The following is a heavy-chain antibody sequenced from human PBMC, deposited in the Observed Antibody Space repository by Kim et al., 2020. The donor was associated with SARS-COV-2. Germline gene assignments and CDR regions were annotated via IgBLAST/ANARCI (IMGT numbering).Heavy chain of an antibody. CDR1: GFTFSSYS. Sequence: GGSLRLSCAASGFTFSSYSMNWVRQAPGKGLEWVSSISSSSSYIYYADSVKGRFTISRDNAKNSLYLQMNSLRAEDTAVYYCARARPNPTRNKPCSSTSCYPDYWGQGTLVTVSS. J-gene: IGHJ4*02. CDR3: ARARPNPTRNKPCSSTSCYPDY. D-gene: IGHD2-2*01. V-gene: IGHV3-21*01. CDR2: ISSSSSYI.